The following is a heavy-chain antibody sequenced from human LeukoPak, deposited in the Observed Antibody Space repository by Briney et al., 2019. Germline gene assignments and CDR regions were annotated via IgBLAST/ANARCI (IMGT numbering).Heavy chain of an antibody. CDR2: IYYSGST. D-gene: IGHD6-13*01. J-gene: IGHJ5*02. Sequence: PSETLSLTCTVSGGSISSYYWSWIRQPPGKGLEWIGYIYYSGSTNYNPSLKSRVTISVDTSKNQFSLKLSSVTAADTAVYYCARPNSSSWYQGWFDPWGQGTLVTVSS. CDR3: ARPNSSSWYQGWFDP. CDR1: GGSISSYY. V-gene: IGHV4-59*01.